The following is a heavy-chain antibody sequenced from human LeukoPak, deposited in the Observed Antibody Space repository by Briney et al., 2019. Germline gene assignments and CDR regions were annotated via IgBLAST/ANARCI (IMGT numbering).Heavy chain of an antibody. CDR3: ARYGLLGLSEINAFDI. CDR2: VYFNGNT. J-gene: IGHJ3*02. Sequence: SGTLSLTCAVSGGSISSSNWWSWVRQPPGKGLEWIGSVYFNGNTYYNPSLKSRVTISVDRSKNQFSLNLNSVTAADTAVYYCARYGLLGLSEINAFDIWGQGTMVTVSS. V-gene: IGHV4-4*02. D-gene: IGHD2-2*01. CDR1: GGSISSSNW.